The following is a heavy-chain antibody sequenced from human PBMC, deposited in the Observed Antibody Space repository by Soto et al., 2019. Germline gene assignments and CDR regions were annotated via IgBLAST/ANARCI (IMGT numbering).Heavy chain of an antibody. CDR3: ARIPRYSFPTSDDLDS. CDR1: GGTFYTYT. V-gene: IGHV1-69*15. CDR2: ITPISPTT. D-gene: IGHD5-18*01. Sequence: QVQLVQSGAEVRKPGSSVQVSCKASGGTFYTYTFSWVRQAPGQGLEWMGSITPISPTTNYAEKFQGRLTVTADGSTNTAYMELNSLTSDDTAVYYCARIPRYSFPTSDDLDSWGQGTLVTVSS. J-gene: IGHJ4*02.